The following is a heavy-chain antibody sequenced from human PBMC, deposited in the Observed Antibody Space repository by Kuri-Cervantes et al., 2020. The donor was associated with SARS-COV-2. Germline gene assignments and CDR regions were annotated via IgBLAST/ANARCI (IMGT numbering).Heavy chain of an antibody. Sequence: SETLSLTCAVYGGSFSGYYWSWIRQPPGKGLEWIGAINHSGSTNYNPSLKSRVNVSVDTSKNQFSLKLISGTAADTAVYYCASGRRATYYYGSGSFGREDIDYWGQGTLVTVSS. J-gene: IGHJ4*02. CDR3: ASGRRATYYYGSGSFGREDIDY. V-gene: IGHV4-34*01. D-gene: IGHD3-10*01. CDR1: GGSFSGYY. CDR2: INHSGST.